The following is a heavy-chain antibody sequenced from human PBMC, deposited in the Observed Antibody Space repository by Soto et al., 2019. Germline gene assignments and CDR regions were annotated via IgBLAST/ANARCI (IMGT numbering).Heavy chain of an antibody. D-gene: IGHD6-13*01. J-gene: IGHJ5*02. CDR3: AKDYTAAGTT. V-gene: IGHV3-30*18. CDR1: GFTFSSYG. Sequence: GGSLRLSCAASGFTFSSYGMHWFRQAPGKGLEWVAVISYDGSNKYYADSVKGRFTISRDNSKNTLYLQMNSLRAEDTAVYYCAKDYTAAGTTWGQGTLVTVSS. CDR2: ISYDGSNK.